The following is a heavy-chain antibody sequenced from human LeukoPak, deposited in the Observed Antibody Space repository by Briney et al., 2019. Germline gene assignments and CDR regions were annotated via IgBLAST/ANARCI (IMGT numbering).Heavy chain of an antibody. CDR3: ARASWCNLPNF. CDR2: IYYSGST. Sequence: SETLSLTCTVSGGSMSSYYWSWIRQPPGKGLEWIGYIYYSGSTKYNPSLKSRVTISVDTSKNQFSLKLSSVTAADTAVYYCARASWCNLPNFWGQGTLVTVSS. J-gene: IGHJ4*02. CDR1: GGSMSSYY. V-gene: IGHV4-59*08. D-gene: IGHD2-8*02.